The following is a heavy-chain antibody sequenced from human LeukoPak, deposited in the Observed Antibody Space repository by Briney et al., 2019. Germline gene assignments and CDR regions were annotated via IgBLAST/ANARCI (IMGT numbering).Heavy chain of an antibody. V-gene: IGHV1-2*02. D-gene: IGHD6-13*01. J-gene: IGHJ4*02. CDR1: GYTISDYY. CDR2: INPSSGDT. CDR3: AKSAQYSSAWFTGSFDY. Sequence: ASVKVSCKASGYTISDYYMHWVRQAPGQGLQWVGWINPSSGDTHYAQMFQGRVTMTRDTSINTAYMELRRVRSDDTAVYYCAKSAQYSSAWFTGSFDYWGQGTLVTVSS.